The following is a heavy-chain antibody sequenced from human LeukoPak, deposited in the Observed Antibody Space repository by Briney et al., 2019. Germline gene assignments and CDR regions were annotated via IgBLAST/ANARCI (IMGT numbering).Heavy chain of an antibody. D-gene: IGHD3-10*01. Sequence: GGSLRLSCAASGFTFSSYAMHWVRQAPGKGLEWVSVIYSGGSTYYADSVKGRFTISRDNSKNTLYLQMNSLRAEDTAVYYCARVRGSALYYFDYWGQGTLVTVSS. J-gene: IGHJ4*02. V-gene: IGHV3-53*01. CDR2: IYSGGST. CDR3: ARVRGSALYYFDY. CDR1: GFTFSSYA.